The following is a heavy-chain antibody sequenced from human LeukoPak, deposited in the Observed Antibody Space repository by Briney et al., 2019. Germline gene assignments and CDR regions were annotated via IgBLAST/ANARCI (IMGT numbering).Heavy chain of an antibody. D-gene: IGHD2-2*01. J-gene: IGHJ3*02. CDR2: IYYSGST. CDR1: GGSISSYY. V-gene: IGHV4-59*01. CDR3: ARAGDIVVVPAATDAFDI. Sequence: SETLSLTRTVSGGSISSYYWSWIRQPPGKGLEWIGYIYYSGSTNYNPSLKSRVTISVDTSKNQFSLKLSSVTAADTAVYYCARAGDIVVVPAATDAFDIWGQGTMVTVSS.